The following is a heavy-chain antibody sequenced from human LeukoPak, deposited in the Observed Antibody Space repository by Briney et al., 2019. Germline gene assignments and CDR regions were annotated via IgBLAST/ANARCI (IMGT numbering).Heavy chain of an antibody. D-gene: IGHD3-9*01. J-gene: IGHJ4*02. CDR3: ARVVNDVLTETDYFDY. Sequence: GASVKVSCKASGYTFTGYYMHWVRQAPGQGLEWMGWINPNSGGTNYAQKFQGRVTMTRDTSTSTVYMELSSLRSEDTAVYYCARVVNDVLTETDYFDYWGQGTLVTVSS. CDR2: INPNSGGT. CDR1: GYTFTGYY. V-gene: IGHV1-2*02.